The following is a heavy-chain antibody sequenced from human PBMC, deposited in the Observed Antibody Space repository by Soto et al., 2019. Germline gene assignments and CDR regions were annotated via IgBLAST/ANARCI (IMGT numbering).Heavy chain of an antibody. Sequence: QVQLVESGGGVVQPGRSLRLSCAASGFTFSSYAMHWVRQAPGKGLEWVAVISYDGSNKYYADSVKGRFTISRDNSKNTLYLQMNSLRAEETAVYYCARELGDPTLLLFGEGDYYDGMDVWGQGTTVTVSS. D-gene: IGHD3-10*01. J-gene: IGHJ6*02. V-gene: IGHV3-30-3*01. CDR1: GFTFSSYA. CDR2: ISYDGSNK. CDR3: ARELGDPTLLLFGEGDYYDGMDV.